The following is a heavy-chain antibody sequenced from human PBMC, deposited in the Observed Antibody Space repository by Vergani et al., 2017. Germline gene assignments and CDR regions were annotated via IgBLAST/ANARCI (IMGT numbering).Heavy chain of an antibody. J-gene: IGHJ4*02. V-gene: IGHV5-10-1*03. Sequence: EVQLVQSGAEVKKPGESLRISCKGSGYSFTSYWISWVRQMPGKGLEWMGRIDPSDSYTNYSPSFQGNVTISADKSISTAYLQWSSLKASDTAMYYCARGYCSGGSCYHFDYWGQGTLVTVSS. CDR3: ARGYCSGGSCYHFDY. D-gene: IGHD2-15*01. CDR2: IDPSDSYT. CDR1: GYSFTSYW.